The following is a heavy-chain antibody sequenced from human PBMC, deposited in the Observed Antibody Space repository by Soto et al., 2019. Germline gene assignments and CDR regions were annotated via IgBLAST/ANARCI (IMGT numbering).Heavy chain of an antibody. CDR1: GFTFKESA. CDR3: AKGRGSGWAWYFDN. Sequence: EVRLLEAGGGLKQLGGSLRLSCAASGFTFKESAMNWVRQAPGKGLEWVASISDTGASTWYAESVRGRLSISRDNSKNTLYLQMNSLRGEDTAVYYCAKGRGSGWAWYFDNWGQGTLVTVSS. V-gene: IGHV3-23*01. D-gene: IGHD6-19*01. J-gene: IGHJ4*02. CDR2: ISDTGAST.